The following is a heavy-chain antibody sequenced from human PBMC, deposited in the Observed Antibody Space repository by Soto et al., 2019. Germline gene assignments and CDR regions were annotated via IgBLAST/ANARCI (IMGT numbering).Heavy chain of an antibody. J-gene: IGHJ4*02. CDR2: ISSSSSYI. CDR1: GFTFSSYS. Sequence: GGSLRLSCAASGFTFSSYSMNWVRQAPGKGLEWVSSISSSSSYIYYADSVKGRFTISRDNAKNSLYLQMNSLRAEDTAVYYCARDSLSRYDFWSGYSEGSEPYFDYWGQGTLVTVSS. CDR3: ARDSLSRYDFWSGYSEGSEPYFDY. D-gene: IGHD3-3*01. V-gene: IGHV3-21*01.